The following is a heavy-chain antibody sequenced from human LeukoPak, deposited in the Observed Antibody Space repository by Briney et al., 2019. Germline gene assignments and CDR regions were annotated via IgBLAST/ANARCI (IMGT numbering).Heavy chain of an antibody. D-gene: IGHD5-24*01. J-gene: IGHJ4*02. Sequence: GGSLRLSCAASGFTVSSNYMSWVRQAPGKGLEWVSVIYSGSSTYYADSVRGRFTISRDNSKNTLYLQMNSLRAEDTAVYYCARGSIGWLQLKAFDYWGQGTLVTVSS. CDR3: ARGSIGWLQLKAFDY. CDR1: GFTVSSNY. CDR2: IYSGSST. V-gene: IGHV3-66*01.